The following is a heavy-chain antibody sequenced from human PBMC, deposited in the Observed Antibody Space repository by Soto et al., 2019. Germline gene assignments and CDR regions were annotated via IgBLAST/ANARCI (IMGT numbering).Heavy chain of an antibody. J-gene: IGHJ6*02. CDR1: GFTFSSYG. Sequence: ESGGGVVQPGRSLRLSCAASGFTFSSYGMHWVRQAPGKGLEWVAVISYDGSNKYYADSVKGRFTISRDNSKNTLYLQMNSLRAEDTAVYYCAKAGSSGFYYVMDVWGQGTTVTVSS. CDR3: AKAGSSGFYYVMDV. V-gene: IGHV3-30*18. D-gene: IGHD3-22*01. CDR2: ISYDGSNK.